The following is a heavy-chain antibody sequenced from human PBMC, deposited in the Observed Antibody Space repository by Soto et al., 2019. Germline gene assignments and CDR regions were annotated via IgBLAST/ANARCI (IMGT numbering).Heavy chain of an antibody. CDR3: AKDKGGAYCGGDCYIYFDY. J-gene: IGHJ4*02. CDR1: GFTFSSYG. CDR2: ISYDGSNK. D-gene: IGHD2-21*02. V-gene: IGHV3-30*18. Sequence: PGGSLRLSCAASGFTFSSYGMHWVRQAPGKGLEWVAVISYDGSNKYYADSVKGRFTISRDNSKNTLYLQMNSLRAEDTAVYYCAKDKGGAYCGGDCYIYFDYWGQGTLVTVSS.